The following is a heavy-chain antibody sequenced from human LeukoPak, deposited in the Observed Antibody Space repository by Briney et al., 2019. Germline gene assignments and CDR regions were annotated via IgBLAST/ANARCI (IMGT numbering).Heavy chain of an antibody. CDR2: INSDGSST. CDR3: ARVGYSNTWYVDY. D-gene: IGHD6-13*01. CDR1: GFTFNNYW. J-gene: IGHJ4*02. Sequence: PGGSLRLSCAASGFTFNNYWMHWVRQAPGKGLVWVSRINSDGSSTTYADSVKGRFTISRDNAKNTLYLQMNSLRDEDTAVYYCARVGYSNTWYVDYWGQGTLVTVSS. V-gene: IGHV3-74*01.